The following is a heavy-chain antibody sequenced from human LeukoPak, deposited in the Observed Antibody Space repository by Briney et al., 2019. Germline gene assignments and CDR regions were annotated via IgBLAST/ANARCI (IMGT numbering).Heavy chain of an antibody. D-gene: IGHD3-22*01. CDR2: MNPNSGDT. CDR1: GYTFTTYD. Sequence: GASVKVSCKASGYTFTTYDITWVRQATGHGLEWMGWMNPNSGDTAYAQKFQGRVAMTRDTSISTAYMELSSLRSEDTAVYYCARGLGDYYDTSTYYYAVPAHWGQGTLVTVFS. CDR3: ARGLGDYYDTSTYYYAVPAH. J-gene: IGHJ4*02. V-gene: IGHV1-8*01.